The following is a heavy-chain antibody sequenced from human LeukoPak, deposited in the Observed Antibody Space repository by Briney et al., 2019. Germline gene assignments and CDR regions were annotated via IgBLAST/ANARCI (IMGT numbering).Heavy chain of an antibody. V-gene: IGHV3-9*01. CDR1: GFSFDDHA. CDR3: AKDKYSSSLSEFDY. CDR2: ISWNSNSI. D-gene: IGHD6-13*01. J-gene: IGHJ4*02. Sequence: PGGSLRLSCAASGFSFDDHAMHWVRQAPGKGLEWVSGISWNSNSIGYADSVKGRFTISRDNAKNSLYLQMNNLTSEDTALYYCAKDKYSSSLSEFDYWGQGTLVTVSS.